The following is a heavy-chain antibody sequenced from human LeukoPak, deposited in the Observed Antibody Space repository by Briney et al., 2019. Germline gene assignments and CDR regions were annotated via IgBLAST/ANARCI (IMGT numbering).Heavy chain of an antibody. CDR1: GFTFSTHW. J-gene: IGHJ4*02. CDR3: ARESRGFLEWLPFDY. CDR2: IKQDGSEK. D-gene: IGHD3-3*01. V-gene: IGHV3-7*03. Sequence: GSLRLSCTVSGFTFSTHWMSWVRQAPGKGLEWVANIKQDGSEKYYDDSVKGRFTISRDNAKNSLYLQMDSLRAEDTAVYYCARESRGFLEWLPFDYWGQGALVTVSS.